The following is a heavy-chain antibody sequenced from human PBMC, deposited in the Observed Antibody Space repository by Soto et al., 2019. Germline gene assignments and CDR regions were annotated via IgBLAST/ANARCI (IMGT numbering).Heavy chain of an antibody. V-gene: IGHV4-39*01. D-gene: IGHD1-26*01. CDR1: GGSISSSSYY. CDR2: IYYSGST. Sequence: QLQLQESGPGLVKPSETLSLTCTVSGGSISSSSYYWGWIRQPPGKGLEWIGSIYYSGSTFYNPSLKSRLTISEVTSKTQFFLRLCSVAAADTAVYYCARVVLDLWEFSGTYIDYWGQGTLVTVSS. J-gene: IGHJ4*02. CDR3: ARVVLDLWEFSGTYIDY.